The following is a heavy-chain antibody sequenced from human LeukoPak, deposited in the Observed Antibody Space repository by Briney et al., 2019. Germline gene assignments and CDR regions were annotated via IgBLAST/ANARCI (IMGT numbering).Heavy chain of an antibody. V-gene: IGHV3-48*04. CDR3: ARAGEMRYMDV. Sequence: PGGSLRLSCVASGFTFSRHGMQWVRQAPGKGPEWVSHIKGNGATTYYADSVRGRFTISRDNAKNSLFLQMNSLRVDDTATYYCARAGEMRYMDVWGKGTAVAVS. CDR1: GFTFSRHG. CDR2: IKGNGATT. D-gene: IGHD5-24*01. J-gene: IGHJ6*03.